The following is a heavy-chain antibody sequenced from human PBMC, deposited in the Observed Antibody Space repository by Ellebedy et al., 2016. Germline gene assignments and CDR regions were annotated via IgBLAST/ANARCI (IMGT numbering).Heavy chain of an antibody. D-gene: IGHD1-20*01. CDR1: GFSFASCG. Sequence: GGSLRLSXAASGFSFASCGMHWVRQTPGKGLEWLAVISYEGSKTSYVDSVKGRFTISRDNSKNTLYLQMNSLRAEDTAVYYCAKGTSDNWNDGGMDVWGQGTTVTVSS. CDR3: AKGTSDNWNDGGMDV. J-gene: IGHJ6*02. CDR2: ISYEGSKT. V-gene: IGHV3-30*18.